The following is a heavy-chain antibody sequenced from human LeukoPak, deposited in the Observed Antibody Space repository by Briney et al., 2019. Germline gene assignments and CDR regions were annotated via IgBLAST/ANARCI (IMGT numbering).Heavy chain of an antibody. CDR2: IYPGDSDA. J-gene: IGHJ5*02. CDR1: EYRFTSYW. V-gene: IGHV5-51*01. CDR3: ARTISLNWFDP. Sequence: GESLKISFKGSEYRFTSYWIGWVRPMPGKGLEWMGIIYPGDSDARYSPSFQGQVTISADKSISTAYLQWSSLKASDTAMYYCARTISLNWFDPWGQGTLVTVSS. D-gene: IGHD3-10*01.